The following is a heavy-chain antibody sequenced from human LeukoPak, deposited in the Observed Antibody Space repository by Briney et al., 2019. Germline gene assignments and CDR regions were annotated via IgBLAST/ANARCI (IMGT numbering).Heavy chain of an antibody. CDR2: IDKDGSQR. CDR1: GFTFSAYW. V-gene: IGHV3-7*01. Sequence: GSLRLSCAVSGFTFSAYWMTWARQAPGKGLEWVATIDKDGSQRYYLDSVKGRFTISRDNAKNSVYLQMNSLRAGDTAVYYCARDRMWGVESEDYWGQGTLVTVSS. CDR3: ARDRMWGVESEDY. D-gene: IGHD3-10*01. J-gene: IGHJ4*02.